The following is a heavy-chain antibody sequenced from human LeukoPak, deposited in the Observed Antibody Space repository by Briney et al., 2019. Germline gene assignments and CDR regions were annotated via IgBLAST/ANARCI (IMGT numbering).Heavy chain of an antibody. CDR3: ASDWYGGYYYYYYMDV. CDR1: GGSITSYH. V-gene: IGHV4-59*01. CDR2: IYYSGST. D-gene: IGHD3-10*01. Sequence: SETLSLTCTVSGGSITSYHWSWIRQPPGKGLEWIGYIYYSGSTNYNPSLKSRVTISVDTSKNQFSLKLSSVTAADTAVYYCASDWYGGYYYYYYMDVWGKGTTVTVSS. J-gene: IGHJ6*03.